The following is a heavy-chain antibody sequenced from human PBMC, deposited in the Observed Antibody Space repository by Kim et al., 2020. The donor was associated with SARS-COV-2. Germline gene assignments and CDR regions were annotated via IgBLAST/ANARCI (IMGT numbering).Heavy chain of an antibody. CDR3: AREIYDSIGRYFDY. J-gene: IGHJ4*02. Sequence: NPSLKSRVTISVDTSKNQFSLKLSSVTAADTAVYYCAREIYDSIGRYFDYWGQGTLVTVSS. D-gene: IGHD3-22*01. V-gene: IGHV4-39*01.